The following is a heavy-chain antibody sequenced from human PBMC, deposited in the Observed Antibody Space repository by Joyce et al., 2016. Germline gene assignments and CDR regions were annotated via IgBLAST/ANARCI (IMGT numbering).Heavy chain of an antibody. Sequence: EEQLVESGGGLVQPGGSLRLSCAASGFIFSTYWMSWVRQVPGEGLEWVANRKEDGSVKYYVDSVKGRFTISRDNSRNSLYLQMTSLRVEDTAVYYCARGRQLGSWGQGTLVTVSS. CDR3: ARGRQLGS. CDR2: RKEDGSVK. CDR1: GFIFSTYW. V-gene: IGHV3-7*03. J-gene: IGHJ5*02. D-gene: IGHD6-13*01.